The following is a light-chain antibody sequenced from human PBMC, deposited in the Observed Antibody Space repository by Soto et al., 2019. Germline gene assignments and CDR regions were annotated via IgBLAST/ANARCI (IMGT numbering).Light chain of an antibody. CDR1: QSLNNNY. V-gene: IGKV3-20*01. CDR3: QQYANSPYPYT. CDR2: DAS. J-gene: IGKJ2*01. Sequence: EIVLTQSPCTLSLSPGERATISCRTSQSLNNNYVAWDQQKPSQAPRLLIYDASTMATGIPDRFSGSGSGADFAITISRMEPEAFAVYYCQQYANSPYPYTFGQGTKLEIK.